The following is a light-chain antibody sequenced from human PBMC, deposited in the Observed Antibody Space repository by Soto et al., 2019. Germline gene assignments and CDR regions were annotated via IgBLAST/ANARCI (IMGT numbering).Light chain of an antibody. CDR2: RTD. J-gene: IGLJ3*02. CDR3: AAWDNSLRWV. V-gene: IGLV1-47*01. Sequence: QSVLRQPPSASGAPGQRVTISCSGSSYNIGSNFVYWYQQLPGTAPKLLIYRTDQRPSGVPDRFSGSKPGASASLVISGLRSEDEYDYYCAAWDNSLRWVFGGGTKLTVL. CDR1: SYNIGSNF.